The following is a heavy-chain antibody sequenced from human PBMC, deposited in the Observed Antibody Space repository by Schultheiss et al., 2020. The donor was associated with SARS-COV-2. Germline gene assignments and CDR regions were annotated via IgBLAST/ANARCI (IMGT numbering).Heavy chain of an antibody. D-gene: IGHD5-18*01. CDR3: ARDRGYSYGYEYYYYGMDV. CDR1: GDSISRYY. Sequence: SETLSLTCIVSGDSISRYYWSWIRQPPGKGLEWIGYLYNSGSTNYNPSLKSRVTMSVDASKNHFSLRLTSVTAADTAVYYCARDRGYSYGYEYYYYGMDVWGQGTTVTVSS. J-gene: IGHJ6*02. V-gene: IGHV4-59*01. CDR2: LYNSGST.